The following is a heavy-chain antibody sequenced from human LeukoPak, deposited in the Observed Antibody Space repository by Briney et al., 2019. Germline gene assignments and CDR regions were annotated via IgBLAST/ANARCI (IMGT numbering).Heavy chain of an antibody. J-gene: IGHJ4*02. CDR1: GGSISSSSCY. CDR3: ARLNWGSYRYSDY. D-gene: IGHD3-16*02. CDR2: IYYSGNT. V-gene: IGHV4-39*01. Sequence: PAETLSLTCTVSGGSISSSSCYWGWIRQAPGKGLEWIGSIYYSGNTYYNPSLKSRVTISVDTSRNQFSLKLSSATAADTAVYYCARLNWGSYRYSDYWGQGTLVTVSS.